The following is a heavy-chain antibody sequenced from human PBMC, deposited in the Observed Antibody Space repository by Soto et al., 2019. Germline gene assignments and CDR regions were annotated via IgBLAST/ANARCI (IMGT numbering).Heavy chain of an antibody. Sequence: QVQMEQSGAEVRKPGSSVKVSCEASGGSFSGHGITWVRQAPGQGLEWMGGIIPVYGTAVYAQRFQGRVTSAAAESTNTAYMELRGLRSDDTAVYYCARESASGSYYMGKDDWGQGTLVTVSS. V-gene: IGHV1-69*01. CDR3: ARESASGSYYMGKDD. CDR1: GGSFSGHG. D-gene: IGHD1-26*01. J-gene: IGHJ4*02. CDR2: IIPVYGTA.